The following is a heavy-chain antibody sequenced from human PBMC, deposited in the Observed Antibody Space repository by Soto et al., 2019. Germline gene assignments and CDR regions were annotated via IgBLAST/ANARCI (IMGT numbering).Heavy chain of an antibody. J-gene: IGHJ4*02. CDR3: ARGSDWDYYYYYYFDY. V-gene: IGHV1-8*01. D-gene: IGHD3-22*01. CDR1: GYTFTSYD. Sequence: ASVKVSCKASGYTFTSYDINWVRQATGQGLEWMGWMNPNSGNTGYAQKFQGRVTMTRNTSISTAYMEPSSLRSEDTAVYYCARGSDWDYYYYYYFDYWGQGALVTVSS. CDR2: MNPNSGNT.